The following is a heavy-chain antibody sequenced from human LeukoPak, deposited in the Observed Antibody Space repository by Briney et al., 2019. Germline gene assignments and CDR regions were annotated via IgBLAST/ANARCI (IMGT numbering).Heavy chain of an antibody. Sequence: PSDTLSLPCTVCGRLISSYHWLWIRHPAGEALEWIGRISTWGSTNSNPSLKSRVTMSVDTSKNQFSLKLSSVTAADTAVYYCARKGPEHLPTYFDHWGRGIRVTVSS. CDR1: GRLISSYH. CDR3: ARKGPEHLPTYFDH. CDR2: ISTWGST. V-gene: IGHV4-4*07. J-gene: IGHJ4*02. D-gene: IGHD1-14*01.